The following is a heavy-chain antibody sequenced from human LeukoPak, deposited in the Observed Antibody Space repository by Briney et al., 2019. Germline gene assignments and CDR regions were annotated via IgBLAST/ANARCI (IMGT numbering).Heavy chain of an antibody. J-gene: IGHJ3*02. CDR1: GYTFSSYY. CDR2: INPISGST. V-gene: IGHV1-46*01. Sequence: ASVKVSCKASGYTFSSYYMQWVRQAPGQGLEWMGIINPISGSTTYAQKFQGRVTVTRDTSISTAYMELSRLRSDDTAVYYCARSGRNWNGLAAFDIWGQGTMVTVSS. D-gene: IGHD1-20*01. CDR3: ARSGRNWNGLAAFDI.